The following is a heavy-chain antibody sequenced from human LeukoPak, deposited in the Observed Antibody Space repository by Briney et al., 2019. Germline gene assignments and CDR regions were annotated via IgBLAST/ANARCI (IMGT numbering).Heavy chain of an antibody. V-gene: IGHV1-69*13. CDR3: ATGSHGGVDY. CDR2: IIPVSGPT. CDR1: GGTLSGYA. Sequence: SVKVSCKASGGTLSGYAISWVRQAPGQGLEWMGEIIPVSGPTTYAQRFQGRVTITAVESTSTAYMEMSGLRPEDTAMFYCATGSHGGVDYWGQGSLVIVSS. J-gene: IGHJ4*02. D-gene: IGHD2-8*01.